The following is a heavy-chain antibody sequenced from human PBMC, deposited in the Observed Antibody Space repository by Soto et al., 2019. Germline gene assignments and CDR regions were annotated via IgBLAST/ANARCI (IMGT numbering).Heavy chain of an antibody. J-gene: IGHJ4*02. CDR1: GFSLSTSGVG. CDR2: IYWNDDK. CDR3: AHRGWNDPFDY. D-gene: IGHD1-1*01. V-gene: IGHV2-5*01. Sequence: QITLKESGATLVKPTQTLTLTCTFSGFSLSTSGVGVGWMRQPPGKALEWLALIYWNDDKRYSPSLKSRLTITQDTSKNQVVLKMTNMDPVDTATYYCAHRGWNDPFDYWGQGTLVTVSS.